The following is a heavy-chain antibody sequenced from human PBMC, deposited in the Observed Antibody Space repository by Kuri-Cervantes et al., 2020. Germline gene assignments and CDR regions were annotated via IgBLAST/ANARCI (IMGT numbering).Heavy chain of an antibody. CDR1: GYSISSGNW. D-gene: IGHD2-2*02. V-gene: IGHV4-28*03. Sequence: SETLSLTCAVSGYSISSGNWWGWLRQTPGKRLEWIAYIYYSGSTYYNPPLKSRVTISVDTSKNQFSLKLSSVTAADTAVYYCARELIPKYYFDYWGQGTLVTVSS. CDR3: ARELIPKYYFDY. J-gene: IGHJ4*02. CDR2: IYYSGST.